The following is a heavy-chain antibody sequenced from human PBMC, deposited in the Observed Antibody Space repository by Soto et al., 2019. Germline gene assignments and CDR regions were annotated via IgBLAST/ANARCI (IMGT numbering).Heavy chain of an antibody. V-gene: IGHV5-10-1*01. J-gene: IGHJ3*02. CDR1: GYSFTSYW. Sequence: GESLKISCKGSGYSFTSYWISWVRQMPGKGLEWMGRIDPSDSYTNYSPSFQGHVTISADKSISTAYLQWSSLKASDTAMYYCARGRYYGSGSSDAFDIWGQGTMVTVSS. D-gene: IGHD3-10*01. CDR3: ARGRYYGSGSSDAFDI. CDR2: IDPSDSYT.